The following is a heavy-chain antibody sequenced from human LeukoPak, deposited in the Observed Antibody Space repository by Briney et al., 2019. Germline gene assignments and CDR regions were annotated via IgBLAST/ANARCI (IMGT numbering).Heavy chain of an antibody. V-gene: IGHV3-30*02. Sequence: GGSLRLSCAASGFTFSSYGMHWVRQAPGKGLEWVTFIRYDGSNKFYADSVKGPFTIYRDNSKNTLYLQMNKLRVEDTAVYYCAILSVPGDYFDYWGQGTLVTVSS. CDR2: IRYDGSNK. CDR1: GFTFSSYG. J-gene: IGHJ4*02. CDR3: AILSVPGDYFDY. D-gene: IGHD3-10*02.